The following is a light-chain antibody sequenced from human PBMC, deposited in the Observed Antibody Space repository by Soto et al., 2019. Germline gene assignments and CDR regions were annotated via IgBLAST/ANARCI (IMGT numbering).Light chain of an antibody. J-gene: IGKJ2*01. CDR1: QSVSSNY. Sequence: EIVLTQSPGTLSLSPGERATLSCRASQSVSSNYLAWYQHKPGQTPRLLIYGASTSAIGIPDRFSGSGSGTDFTLTISRLEPEDFAVYYCQKYGRSYTFGQWTKLEIK. CDR2: GAS. V-gene: IGKV3-20*01. CDR3: QKYGRSYT.